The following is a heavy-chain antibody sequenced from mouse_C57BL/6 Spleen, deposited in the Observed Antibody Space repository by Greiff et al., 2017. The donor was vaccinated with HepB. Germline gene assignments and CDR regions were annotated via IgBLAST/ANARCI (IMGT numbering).Heavy chain of an antibody. Sequence: EVKLMESGPELVKPGASVKISCKASGYSFTDYNMNWVKQSNGKSLEWIGVINPNYGTTSYNQKFKGKATLTVDQSSSTAYMQLNSLTSEDSAVYYCAGGYYPYWYFDVWGTGTTVTVSS. CDR2: INPNYGTT. J-gene: IGHJ1*03. V-gene: IGHV1-39*01. CDR1: GYSFTDYN. D-gene: IGHD2-3*01. CDR3: AGGYYPYWYFDV.